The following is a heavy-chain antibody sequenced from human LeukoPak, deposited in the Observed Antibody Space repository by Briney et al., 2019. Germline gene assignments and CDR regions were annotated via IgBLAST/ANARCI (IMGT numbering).Heavy chain of an antibody. D-gene: IGHD3-22*01. Sequence: ASVKVSCKVSGYSLTELSMHWVRQILGIGLEWMGAFDPGDAETIYAQKFQGRVTLTEDTSTDTAYMELTSLRPEDTAVYYCAKDSRRIWLGYDSSGLYYFDYWGQGTLVTVSS. CDR1: GYSLTELS. J-gene: IGHJ4*02. V-gene: IGHV1-24*01. CDR2: FDPGDAET. CDR3: AKDSRRIWLGYDSSGLYYFDY.